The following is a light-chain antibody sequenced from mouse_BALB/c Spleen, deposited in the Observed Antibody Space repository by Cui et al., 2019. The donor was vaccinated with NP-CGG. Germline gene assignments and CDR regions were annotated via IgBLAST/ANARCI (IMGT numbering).Light chain of an antibody. V-gene: IGLV1*01. Sequence: QGVLTQESALSPSPGETVTLTCRSSTGAVTTSNYANGVQEKPDHLFTGLIGGTNNRAPGVPARFSGSLIGDKAALTITGTQTEDEAIYFCALWYSNHWVFGGGTKLTVL. CDR2: GTN. CDR3: ALWYSNHWV. J-gene: IGLJ1*01. CDR1: TGAVTTSNY.